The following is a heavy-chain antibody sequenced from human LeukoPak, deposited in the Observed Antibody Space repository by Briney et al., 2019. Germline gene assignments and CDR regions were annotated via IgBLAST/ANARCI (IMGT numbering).Heavy chain of an antibody. V-gene: IGHV3-33*01. J-gene: IGHJ5*02. CDR2: IWYDGSNK. Sequence: GGSLRLSCAASRFTFSSYGMHWVRQAPGKGLEWVAVIWYDGSNKYYADSVKGRFTISRDNSKNTLYLQMNSLRAEDTAVYYCARENIGGWNDEGIWFDPWGQGTLVTVSS. CDR3: ARENIGGWNDEGIWFDP. CDR1: RFTFSSYG. D-gene: IGHD1-1*01.